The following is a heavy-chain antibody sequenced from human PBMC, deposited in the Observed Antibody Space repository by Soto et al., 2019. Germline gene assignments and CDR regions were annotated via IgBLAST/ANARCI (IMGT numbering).Heavy chain of an antibody. J-gene: IGHJ4*02. D-gene: IGHD3-10*01. CDR2: ISYDGSNK. V-gene: IGHV3-30*18. Sequence: GGSLRLSCAASGFTFRNFGMRWVRQAPGKGLEWVAIISYDGSNKYYADSVKGRFTISRDNSKNTLYLQMNSLRGEDTAVYYRAKDGASGAYFASWGEGPLVPAS. CDR1: GFTFRNFG. CDR3: AKDGASGAYFAS.